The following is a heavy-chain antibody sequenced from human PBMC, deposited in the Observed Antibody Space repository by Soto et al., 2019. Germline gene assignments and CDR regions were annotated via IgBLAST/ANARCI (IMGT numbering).Heavy chain of an antibody. CDR3: AREGYGSEAPFDC. V-gene: IGHV3-33*01. D-gene: IGHD4-17*01. CDR2: IWYDGSHQ. CDR1: GFTFRSHG. J-gene: IGHJ4*02. Sequence: QVKLVESGGGVVQPGRSLRLSCAASGFTFRSHGMHWVRQAPGKGLEWVAVIWYDGSHQYYRDSVKGRFTISRDNSKNTLSLQMNSLRAEDTAIYYCAREGYGSEAPFDCWGQGTLVTVSS.